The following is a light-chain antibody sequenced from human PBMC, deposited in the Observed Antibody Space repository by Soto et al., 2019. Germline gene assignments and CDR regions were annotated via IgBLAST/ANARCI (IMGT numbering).Light chain of an antibody. V-gene: IGKV3-15*01. CDR3: QQRNNRPGT. CDR2: GAS. CDR1: QSVSSN. Sequence: EMVMTQSPGSLSVSPGERATLSCRASQSVSSNLAWYQQKPGQAPRLLIYGASTRATGIPARFSGSGSGTEFTLTISSLEPEDVSVYYCQQRNNRPGTFGQGTKVEIK. J-gene: IGKJ1*01.